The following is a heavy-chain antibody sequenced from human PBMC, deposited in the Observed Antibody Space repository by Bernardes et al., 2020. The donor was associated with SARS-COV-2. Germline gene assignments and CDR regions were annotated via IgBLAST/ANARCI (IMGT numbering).Heavy chain of an antibody. D-gene: IGHD2-2*01. CDR1: GYTFTAYY. J-gene: IGHJ3*02. CDR2: ITPNSGGT. Sequence: ASVKVSCKTSGYTFTAYYIHWVRQAPGQGLEWMGWITPNSGGTDCAQKFQDRVTMTRDTSISTAYMELNRVRSDDTALYYCARCDSSTFNPLDIWGQGTMVTGSS. V-gene: IGHV1-2*02. CDR3: ARCDSSTFNPLDI.